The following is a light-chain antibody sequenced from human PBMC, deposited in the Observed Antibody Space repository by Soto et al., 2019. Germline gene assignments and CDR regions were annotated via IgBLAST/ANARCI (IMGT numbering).Light chain of an antibody. CDR3: MQALQSPYT. CDR1: QSLLHSNGYNY. V-gene: IGKV2-28*01. J-gene: IGKJ2*01. Sequence: DIVMTQSPLSLPVTPGEPASISCRSSQSLLHSNGYNYLDWYLKKPGQSPQLLISLGSNRASVVPAMFSGIGSATDLTLNMARVEAEDFGVYYCMQALQSPYTFGQGTKLEIK. CDR2: LGS.